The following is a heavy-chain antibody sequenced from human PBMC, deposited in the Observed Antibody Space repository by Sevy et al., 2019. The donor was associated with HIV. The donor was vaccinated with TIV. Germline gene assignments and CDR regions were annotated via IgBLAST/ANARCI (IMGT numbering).Heavy chain of an antibody. V-gene: IGHV3-48*03. CDR3: ARDLPPSATTVPHFDY. CDR1: GFTFSSYE. J-gene: IGHJ4*02. D-gene: IGHD4-17*01. CDR2: ISNSGSNI. Sequence: GGSLRLSCTASGFTFSSYEMNWVRQAPGKGLEWVSYISNSGSNIHYSDSVKGRFTISRDNAKNSLYLQMNSLRAEDTAVDYCARDLPPSATTVPHFDYWGRGTLVTVSS.